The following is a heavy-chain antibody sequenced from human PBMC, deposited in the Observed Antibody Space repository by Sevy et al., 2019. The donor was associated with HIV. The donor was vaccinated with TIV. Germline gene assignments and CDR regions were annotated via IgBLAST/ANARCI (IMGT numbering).Heavy chain of an antibody. CDR2: LSTSGTS. J-gene: IGHJ6*03. CDR1: GGSISSGFYS. Sequence: SETLSLTCSVSGGSISSGFYSWIWIRLPAGKGLEWIGHLSTSGTSNYNSSLKSRVTISVDTSKNQFSLKLTSVTAADTAVYYCARDRRNDFNGPAHYLDVWGKGTTVTVSS. V-gene: IGHV4-61*09. CDR3: ARDRRNDFNGPAHYLDV. D-gene: IGHD2-21*02.